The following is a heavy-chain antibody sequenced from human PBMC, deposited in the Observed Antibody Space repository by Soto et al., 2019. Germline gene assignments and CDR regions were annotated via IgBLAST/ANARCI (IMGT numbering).Heavy chain of an antibody. V-gene: IGHV3-13*01. J-gene: IGHJ4*02. CDR3: ARDQTVAGPTTFDY. D-gene: IGHD6-19*01. CDR2: IGFAGDT. CDR1: GFIFSNFD. Sequence: GSLRLSCGASGFIFSNFDMHWVRQTTEKGLEWVSGIGFAGDTNYSGSVKGRFTISRDNAKKTLYLQMNSLRAEDTAVYYCARDQTVAGPTTFDYCGQGTLVTVSS.